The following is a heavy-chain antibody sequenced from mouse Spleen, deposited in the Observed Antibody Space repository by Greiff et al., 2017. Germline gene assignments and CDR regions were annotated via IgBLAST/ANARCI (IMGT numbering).Heavy chain of an antibody. J-gene: IGHJ4*01. CDR2: ISYDGNN. D-gene: IGHD2-14*01. CDR3: ARDYRAMDY. CDR1: GYSITSGYY. Sequence: EVKLMESGPGLVKPSQSLSLTCSVTGYSITSGYYWNWIRQFPGNKLEWMGYISYDGNNNYNPSLKNRISITRDTSKNQFFLKLNSVTTEDTATYYCARDYRAMDYWGQGTSVTVSS. V-gene: IGHV3-6*01.